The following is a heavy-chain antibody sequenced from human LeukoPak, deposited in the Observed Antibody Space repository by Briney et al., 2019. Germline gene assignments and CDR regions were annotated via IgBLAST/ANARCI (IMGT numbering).Heavy chain of an antibody. J-gene: IGHJ5*02. CDR1: GGTFSSYA. CDR2: IIPIFGTA. CDR3: ARGSYYYDSSGYNPSTDWFDP. Sequence: GASVKVSCKASGGTFSSYAISWVRQAPGQGLEWMGGIIPIFGTANYAQKFQGRVTITADESTSTAYMELSSLRSEDTAVYYCARGSYYYDSSGYNPSTDWFDPWGQGTLVTVSS. D-gene: IGHD3-22*01. V-gene: IGHV1-69*13.